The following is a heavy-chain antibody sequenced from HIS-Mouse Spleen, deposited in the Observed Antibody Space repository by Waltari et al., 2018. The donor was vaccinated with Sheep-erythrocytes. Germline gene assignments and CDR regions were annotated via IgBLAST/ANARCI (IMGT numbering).Heavy chain of an antibody. J-gene: IGHJ6*02. CDR2: ISWNSGSI. Sequence: EVQLVESGGGLVQPGRSLRLSCAASGFTFDDYAMHWVRQAPGKGLEWVSGISWNSGSIGYADSVKGRFTISRDNAKNSLYLKMNSLRAEDTALYYCAKDIGTGLSYGMDVWGQGTTVTVSS. V-gene: IGHV3-9*01. D-gene: IGHD1-1*01. CDR1: GFTFDDYA. CDR3: AKDIGTGLSYGMDV.